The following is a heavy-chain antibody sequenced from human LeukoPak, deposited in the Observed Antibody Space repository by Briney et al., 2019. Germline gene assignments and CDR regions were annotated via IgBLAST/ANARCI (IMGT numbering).Heavy chain of an antibody. D-gene: IGHD7-27*01. V-gene: IGHV5-10-1*01. CDR3: AGNSNWAQGDAFDI. Sequence: GESLKISCKGSGYSFTSYWIIWVRQMPGKGLEWMGRIDPSDSYTNDSPSFQGHVTISVDKSISTAYLQWSSLKASDTATYYCAGNSNWAQGDAFDIWGQGTMVTVSS. J-gene: IGHJ3*02. CDR1: GYSFTSYW. CDR2: IDPSDSYT.